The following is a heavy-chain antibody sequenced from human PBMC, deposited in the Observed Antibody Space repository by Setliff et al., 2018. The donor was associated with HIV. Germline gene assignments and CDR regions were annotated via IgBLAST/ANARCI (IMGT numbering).Heavy chain of an antibody. V-gene: IGHV5-51*01. CDR1: GYNFTNYW. CDR2: IYPDESDS. D-gene: IGHD3-22*01. J-gene: IGHJ5*02. Sequence: PGESLKISCKASGYNFTNYWIDWVRQMPGKGLEWMGVIYPDESDSRYSPSFRGQVTISADKSINTAYLQWSSLKASDTAMYYCARVDMGYYYDSSGYSHFDPWGQGTLVTVSS. CDR3: ARVDMGYYYDSSGYSHFDP.